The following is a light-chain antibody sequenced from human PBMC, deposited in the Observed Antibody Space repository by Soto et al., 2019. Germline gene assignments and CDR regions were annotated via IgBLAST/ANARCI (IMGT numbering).Light chain of an antibody. CDR3: QQYYDWPIT. J-gene: IGKJ5*01. CDR2: GAS. CDR1: QSVSTN. Sequence: EIVMTQSPATLSVSPGERATLSCRASQSVSTNLAWYQQKPGQAPRLLIYGASTRATGIPAGFSGSGSGTEFTLTISSLQSEDFAVYYCQQYYDWPITFGQGTRLDIK. V-gene: IGKV3-15*01.